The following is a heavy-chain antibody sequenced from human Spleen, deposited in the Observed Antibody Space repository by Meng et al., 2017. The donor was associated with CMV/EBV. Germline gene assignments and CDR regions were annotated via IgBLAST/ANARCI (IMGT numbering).Heavy chain of an antibody. V-gene: IGHV4-39*07. J-gene: IGHJ4*02. CDR3: ARASKWLVPDY. Sequence: GSQRLSCSVSGGSISSISYYWGWIRQSPGKGLEWIGSHYYRGRTYYNPSLESRVTISIDTSKNQFSLRLSSVIAADTAVYYCARASKWLVPDYWGQGTLVTVSS. CDR1: GGSISSISYY. D-gene: IGHD6-19*01. CDR2: HYYRGRT.